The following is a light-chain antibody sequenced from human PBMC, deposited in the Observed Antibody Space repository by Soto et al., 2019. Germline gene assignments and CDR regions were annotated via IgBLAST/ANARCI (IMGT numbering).Light chain of an antibody. Sequence: QSVLTQPASVSGSPGQSITISCTGTSSDVGGYNYVSWYQQHPGKAPKLMIYDVSNRPSGVSNRFSGSKSGNTASLTISGLHAEDEADYYCSSYTSSSLWVFGGGTKLTVL. CDR2: DVS. CDR1: SSDVGGYNY. J-gene: IGLJ3*02. CDR3: SSYTSSSLWV. V-gene: IGLV2-14*01.